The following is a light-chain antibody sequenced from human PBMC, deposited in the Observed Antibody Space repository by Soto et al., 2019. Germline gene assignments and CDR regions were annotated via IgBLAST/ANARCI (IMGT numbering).Light chain of an antibody. CDR1: QSISTW. Sequence: DIQMTQSPSTLSASVGDRVTITCRASQSISTWLAWYQQKPGKAPYLLIYKASSLEGGVPSRFSGSGSGTEFNITISSLQPDDFASYYCQQYHAYPLTFGGGTTVDIK. CDR2: KAS. J-gene: IGKJ4*01. CDR3: QQYHAYPLT. V-gene: IGKV1-5*03.